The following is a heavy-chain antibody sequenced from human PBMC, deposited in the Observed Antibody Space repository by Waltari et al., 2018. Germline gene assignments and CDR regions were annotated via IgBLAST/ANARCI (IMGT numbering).Heavy chain of an antibody. D-gene: IGHD3-9*01. J-gene: IGHJ5*02. V-gene: IGHV4-39*01. CDR3: ARQDYDILTGYRSRNWFDP. Sequence: QLQLQESGPGLVKTSETLSLTCTVPGGPISSTTYYWGWIRQPPGKGLEWIGSIYYGGSTYYSPSLKSRVIISVDTSKNQFSLKLNSVTAADTAIYYCARQDYDILTGYRSRNWFDPWGQGTLVTVSS. CDR1: GGPISSTTYY. CDR2: IYYGGST.